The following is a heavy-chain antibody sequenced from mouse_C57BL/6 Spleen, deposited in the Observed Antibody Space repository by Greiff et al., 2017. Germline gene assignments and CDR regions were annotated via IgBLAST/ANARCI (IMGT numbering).Heavy chain of an antibody. D-gene: IGHD2-4*01. CDR3: ARVYYDYDWFAY. J-gene: IGHJ3*01. Sequence: VQLQQSGGGLVKPGGSLKLSCAASGFTFSDYGMHWVRQAPEKGLEWVAYISSGSSTIYYADTVKGRFTISRDNAKNTLFLQMTSLRSEDTAMYYCARVYYDYDWFAYWGQGTLVTVSA. CDR2: ISSGSSTI. V-gene: IGHV5-17*01. CDR1: GFTFSDYG.